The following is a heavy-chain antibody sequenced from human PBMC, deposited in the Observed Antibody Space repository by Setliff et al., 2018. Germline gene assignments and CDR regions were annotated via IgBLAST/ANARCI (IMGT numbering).Heavy chain of an antibody. D-gene: IGHD4-4*01. CDR2: IYPGDSDI. Sequence: PGESLKISCKASGYSFASYWIAWVRQMPGKGLEWMGVIYPGDSDIRYSPSFQGQVTISADKSISTAYLQWSSLKASDTAMYYCARDSNYEGAYDYWGQGTLVTVSS. J-gene: IGHJ4*02. V-gene: IGHV5-51*01. CDR1: GYSFASYW. CDR3: ARDSNYEGAYDY.